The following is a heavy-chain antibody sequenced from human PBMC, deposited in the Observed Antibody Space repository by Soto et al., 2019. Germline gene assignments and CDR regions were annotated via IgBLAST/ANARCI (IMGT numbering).Heavy chain of an antibody. V-gene: IGHV1-69*06. Sequence: QVRLVQSEAEVKKAGSSVKVSCKVSGGTFISDAVTWVRQAPGQGLEWMGGVIPMFPKANYAQKFQGRATISADKASSTVYMELHSLKSEDTAVYYCARSHSDSSGPGYLDSWGQGTLVTV. CDR1: GGTFISDA. J-gene: IGHJ4*02. CDR3: ARSHSDSSGPGYLDS. CDR2: VIPMFPKA. D-gene: IGHD3-22*01.